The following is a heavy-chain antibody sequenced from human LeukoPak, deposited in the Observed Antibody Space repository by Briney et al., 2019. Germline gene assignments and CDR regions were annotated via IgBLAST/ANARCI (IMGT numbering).Heavy chain of an antibody. CDR3: ARSRGSAILQYGMDV. CDR1: GGSINSYY. V-gene: IGHV4-59*08. Sequence: PSETLSLTCNVSGGSINSYYWSWTREPPGKGLEWIGYIYSSGGTNYNPSLKSRVTISVDTSKNQFSLKLTSVTAADTAVYYCARSRGSAILQYGMDVWGQGTTVTVSS. J-gene: IGHJ6*02. CDR2: IYSSGGT. D-gene: IGHD1-26*01.